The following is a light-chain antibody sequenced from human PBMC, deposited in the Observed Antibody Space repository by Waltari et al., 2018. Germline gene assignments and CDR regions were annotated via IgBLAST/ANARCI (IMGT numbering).Light chain of an antibody. CDR1: QNIGTY. V-gene: IGKV3-20*01. Sequence: LTQSPGTLSVSPGERATLSCRASQNIGTYFVWYQQKPGQAPRLLMYAASRRATGSPDRFSGIGSGTDFSLTITRLEPEDFAVYYCQNHERLPATFGQGTKVEIK. CDR2: AAS. J-gene: IGKJ1*01. CDR3: QNHERLPAT.